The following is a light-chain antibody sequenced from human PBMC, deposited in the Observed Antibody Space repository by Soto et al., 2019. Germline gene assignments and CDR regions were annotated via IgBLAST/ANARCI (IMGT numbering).Light chain of an antibody. CDR2: GAS. J-gene: IGKJ1*01. V-gene: IGKV1-39*01. Sequence: DIQMTQSPSSLSASVGDRVTITCRASQSISRSLNWYQRKLGKVPKVLIYGASSLQSGVPSRFSGSGSGTDFTLTISSLQPEDFATYYCQESYTALWGTFGQGTRLEI. CDR1: QSISRS. CDR3: QESYTALWGT.